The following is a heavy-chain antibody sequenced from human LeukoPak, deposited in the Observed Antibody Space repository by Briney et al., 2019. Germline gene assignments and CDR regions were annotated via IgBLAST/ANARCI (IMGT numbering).Heavy chain of an antibody. CDR2: MNPNSGNT. Sequence: ASVKVSCKASGYTLTSYDINWVRQATGQGLEWMGWMNPNSGNTGYAQKFQGRVTMTRNTSISTAYMELSSLRSEDTAVYYCARGEATIPYYYYYYGMDVWGQGTTVTVSS. D-gene: IGHD5-12*01. CDR1: GYTLTSYD. J-gene: IGHJ6*02. CDR3: ARGEATIPYYYYYYGMDV. V-gene: IGHV1-8*01.